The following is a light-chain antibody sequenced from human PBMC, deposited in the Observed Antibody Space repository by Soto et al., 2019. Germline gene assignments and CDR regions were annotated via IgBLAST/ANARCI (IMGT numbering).Light chain of an antibody. CDR1: QGISSY. Sequence: DIQLTQSPSFLSASVGDRVTITCRASQGISSYFAWYQQKPGKDPKLLIYAVSTLQSGVPSRFSGSASGTEFTLTISSLQLEDFATYYLQQLNSYRLSFGGGTKVEIK. CDR3: QQLNSYRLS. CDR2: AVS. J-gene: IGKJ4*01. V-gene: IGKV1-9*01.